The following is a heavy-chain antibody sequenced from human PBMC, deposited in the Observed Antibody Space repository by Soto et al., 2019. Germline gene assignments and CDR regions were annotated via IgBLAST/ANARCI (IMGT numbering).Heavy chain of an antibody. CDR2: ISGSGGST. Sequence: PGGSLRLSCAASGFTFSSYAMSWVRQAPGKGPEWVSAISGSGGSTYYADSVKGRFTISRDNSKNTLYLQMNSLRAEDTAVYYCAKDRIVVNYYFDYWGQGTLVTVSS. J-gene: IGHJ4*02. V-gene: IGHV3-23*01. CDR1: GFTFSSYA. CDR3: AKDRIVVNYYFDY. D-gene: IGHD3-22*01.